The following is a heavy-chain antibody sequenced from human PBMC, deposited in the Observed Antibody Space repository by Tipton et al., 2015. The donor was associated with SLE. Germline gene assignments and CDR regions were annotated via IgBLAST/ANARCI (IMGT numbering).Heavy chain of an antibody. CDR2: IYHSGST. D-gene: IGHD6-19*01. J-gene: IGHJ4*02. CDR1: DYSISSGYY. Sequence: TLSLTCAVSDYSISSGYYWGWIRQPPGKGLEWIGSIYHSGSTYYNPSLKSRVTISVDTSKNQFSLKLSSVTAADTAVYYCARERDSSGWSKDYWGQGTLVTVSS. CDR3: ARERDSSGWSKDY. V-gene: IGHV4-38-2*02.